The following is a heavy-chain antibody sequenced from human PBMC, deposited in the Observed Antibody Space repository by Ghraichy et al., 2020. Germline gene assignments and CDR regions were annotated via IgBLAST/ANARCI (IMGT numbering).Heavy chain of an antibody. D-gene: IGHD2-2*01. Sequence: ASVKVSCKVSGYTLTELSMHWVRQAPGKGLEWMGGFDPEDGETIYAQKFQGTVTMTEDTSTDTAYMELSSLRSEDTAVYYCSTVSRYCSSTSCYWGDAFDIWSQWTMVTVSS. CDR2: FDPEDGET. CDR3: STVSRYCSSTSCYWGDAFDI. V-gene: IGHV1-24*01. J-gene: IGHJ3*02. CDR1: GYTLTELS.